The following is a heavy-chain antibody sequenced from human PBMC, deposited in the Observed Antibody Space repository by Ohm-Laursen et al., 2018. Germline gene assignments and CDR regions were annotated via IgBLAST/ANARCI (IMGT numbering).Heavy chain of an antibody. CDR1: GFTFDDYA. V-gene: IGHV3-9*01. D-gene: IGHD1-26*01. J-gene: IGHJ4*02. CDR3: AKSAVSGSYFDY. Sequence: SLRLSCAASGFTFDDYAMHWVRQAPGKGLEWVSGISWNSGSIGYADSVKGRFTISRDNAKNSLYLQMNSLRAEDTALYYCAKSAVSGSYFDYWGQGTLVTASS. CDR2: ISWNSGSI.